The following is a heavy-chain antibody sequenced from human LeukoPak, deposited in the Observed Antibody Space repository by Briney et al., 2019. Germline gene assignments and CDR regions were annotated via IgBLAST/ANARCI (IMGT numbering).Heavy chain of an antibody. CDR1: GGTFSSYA. CDR2: IIPILGIA. D-gene: IGHD4-17*01. J-gene: IGHJ6*02. Sequence: ASVNVSCKASGGTFSSYAISWVRQAPGQGLEWMGRIIPILGIANYAQKFQGRVTITADKSTSTAYMELSSLRSEDTAVYYCARDGDPYYYYYGMGVWGQGTTVTVSS. CDR3: ARDGDPYYYYYGMGV. V-gene: IGHV1-69*04.